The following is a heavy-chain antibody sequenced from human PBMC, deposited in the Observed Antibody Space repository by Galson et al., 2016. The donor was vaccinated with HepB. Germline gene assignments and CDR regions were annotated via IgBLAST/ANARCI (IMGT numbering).Heavy chain of an antibody. D-gene: IGHD5-12*01. J-gene: IGHJ4*02. V-gene: IGHV3-7*01. CDR2: INQPGSDK. CDR1: GFTFSDSW. Sequence: SLRLSCAASGFTFSDSWMTWVRQAPGKGLEWVANINQPGSDKYYSASVEGRFTISKDKAKNFLYLQMNSLRAEDTAVYYCVRAEWVLHDWGRGTLVTVSS. CDR3: VRAEWVLHD.